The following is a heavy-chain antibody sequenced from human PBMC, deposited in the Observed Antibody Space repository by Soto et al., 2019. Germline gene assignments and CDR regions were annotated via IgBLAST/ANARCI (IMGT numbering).Heavy chain of an antibody. J-gene: IGHJ4*02. Sequence: QVQLVQSGAEEKKPGASVKVSCKASGYTFTSYAMHWVRQAPGQRLEWMGWINAGNGNTKYSQKFQGRGTITRDTSASTAYMELSSLRSEDTAVYYCARDGMVGYYSDYWGQGTLVTVSS. D-gene: IGHD3-22*01. CDR1: GYTFTSYA. CDR2: INAGNGNT. CDR3: ARDGMVGYYSDY. V-gene: IGHV1-3*05.